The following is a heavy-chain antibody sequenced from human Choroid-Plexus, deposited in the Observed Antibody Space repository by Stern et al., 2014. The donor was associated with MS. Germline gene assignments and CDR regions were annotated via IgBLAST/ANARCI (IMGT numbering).Heavy chain of an antibody. V-gene: IGHV3-30*18. CDR2: VSYDGSNK. CDR1: GFTFGSCA. D-gene: IGHD2/OR15-2a*01. CDR3: AKDRQYLTYFFDH. J-gene: IGHJ5*02. Sequence: VHLVESGGGVVQPGRPLRLSCVASGFTFGSCAMHWVRQAPGKGLEWVAGVSYDGSNKYYADSRNGRFTISRDNSQNTLYMQMSSLRPEDTAVYYCAKDRQYLTYFFDHWGQGSLVTVSS.